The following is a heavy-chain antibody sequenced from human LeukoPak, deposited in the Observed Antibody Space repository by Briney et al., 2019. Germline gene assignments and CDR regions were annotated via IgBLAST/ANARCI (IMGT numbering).Heavy chain of an antibody. CDR1: GGSISSGNYY. J-gene: IGHJ4*02. CDR2: IYYTGIT. D-gene: IGHD4-17*01. CDR3: ARNLRGDYGFDY. V-gene: IGHV4-31*03. Sequence: SQTLSLTCSVSGGSISSGNYYWSWIRQHPGEGLEWIGYIYYTGITHYNSSLKSRVTISVDTSKNQFSLRLSSVTAADTAMYFCARNLRGDYGFDYWGQGTLVTVSS.